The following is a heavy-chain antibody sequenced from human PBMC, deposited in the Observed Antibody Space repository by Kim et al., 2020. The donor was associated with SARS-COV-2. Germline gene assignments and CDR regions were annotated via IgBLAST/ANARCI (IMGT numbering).Heavy chain of an antibody. CDR1: GFTFSNAW. Sequence: GGSLRLSCAASGFTFSNAWMSWVRQAPGKGLEWVGRIKSKTDGGTTDYAAPVKGRFTISRDDSKNTLYLQMNSLKTEDTAVYYCTTPSYSSSWYGGYDYYYGMDVWGQGTTVTVSS. CDR2: IKSKTDGGTT. J-gene: IGHJ6*02. V-gene: IGHV3-15*01. D-gene: IGHD6-13*01. CDR3: TTPSYSSSWYGGYDYYYGMDV.